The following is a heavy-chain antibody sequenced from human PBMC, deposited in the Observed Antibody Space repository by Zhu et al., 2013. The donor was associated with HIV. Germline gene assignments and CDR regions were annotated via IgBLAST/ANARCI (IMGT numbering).Heavy chain of an antibody. CDR2: IIPIFGTA. CDR3: ASRNYYDSSGYPHYYYGMDV. V-gene: IGHV1-69*01. J-gene: IGHJ6*02. CDR1: GGTFSSYA. Sequence: QVQLVQSGAEVKKPGSSVKVSCKASGGTFSSYAISWVRQAPGQGLEWMGGIIPIFGTANYAQKFQGRVTITADESTSTAYMELSSLRSEDTAVYYCASRNYYDSSGYPHYYYGMDVWGQGTTVTVSS. D-gene: IGHD3-22*01.